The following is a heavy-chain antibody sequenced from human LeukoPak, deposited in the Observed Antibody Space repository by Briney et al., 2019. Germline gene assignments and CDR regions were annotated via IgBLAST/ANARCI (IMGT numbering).Heavy chain of an antibody. J-gene: IGHJ4*02. CDR1: GGSFSGYY. D-gene: IGHD2-2*01. V-gene: IGHV4-34*01. CDR3: ARDGTDYCSSTSCYNYFDY. Sequence: SETLSLTCAVYGGSFSGYYWSWIRQPPGKGLEWIGEINHSGSTNYNPSLKSRVTISVDTSKNQFSLKLSSVTAADTAVYYCARDGTDYCSSTSCYNYFDYWGQGTLVTVSS. CDR2: INHSGST.